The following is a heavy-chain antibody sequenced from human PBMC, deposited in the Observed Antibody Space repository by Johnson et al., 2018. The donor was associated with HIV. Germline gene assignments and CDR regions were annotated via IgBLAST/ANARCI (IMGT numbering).Heavy chain of an antibody. Sequence: VQLVESGGGVVQPGRSLRLSCAASGFTVSSNYMSWVRQAPGQGLEWVAVIYSGGSTYYADSVKGRFTISRDNSKNTLYLQMNSLRAEDTAVYYCARVDRSWAFDIWGQGTMVTVSS. V-gene: IGHV3-66*02. CDR3: ARVDRSWAFDI. CDR2: IYSGGST. J-gene: IGHJ3*02. D-gene: IGHD3-16*02. CDR1: GFTVSSNY.